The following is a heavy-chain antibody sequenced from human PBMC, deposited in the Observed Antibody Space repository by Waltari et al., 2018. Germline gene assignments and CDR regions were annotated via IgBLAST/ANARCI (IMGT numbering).Heavy chain of an antibody. CDR1: GDSINNNHW. CDR2: IYGSGST. D-gene: IGHD3-9*01. V-gene: IGHV4-4*02. CDR3: ARGLTQYGATTGFDY. J-gene: IGHJ4*02. Sequence: QVQLQESGPGLVKPSGTLSLTCVVSGDSINNNHWRGWIRQAPGKGLEWIGQIYGSGSTIYNPSVKGRVTISADNSKNQFSLTLKSVTAADTALYFCARGLTQYGATTGFDYWGQGTRVSVSS.